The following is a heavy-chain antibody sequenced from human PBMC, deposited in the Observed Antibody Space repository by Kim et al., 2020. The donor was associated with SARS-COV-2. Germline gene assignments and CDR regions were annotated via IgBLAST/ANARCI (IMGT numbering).Heavy chain of an antibody. D-gene: IGHD3-10*01. J-gene: IGHJ6*02. Sequence: GGFLRLSCAASGLSFDDSAMNWVRQPPGKGLEWVAVISYDGRNKDYADSVKGRFTISRDNSKRTLYLQMNSLRVEDTAVYYCARGNYYESVSLSDYYNGMDGWGQGTTVTVSS. CDR1: GLSFDDSA. CDR2: ISYDGRNK. CDR3: ARGNYYESVSLSDYYNGMDG. V-gene: IGHV3-30-3*01.